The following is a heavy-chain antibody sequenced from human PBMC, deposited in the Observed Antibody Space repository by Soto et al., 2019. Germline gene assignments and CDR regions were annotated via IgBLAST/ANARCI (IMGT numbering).Heavy chain of an antibody. J-gene: IGHJ4*02. D-gene: IGHD1-26*01. V-gene: IGHV3-23*01. CDR2: LSDSGGNT. Sequence: GGSLRLSCAASGLTFSSYGMSWVRQAPGRGLEFISALSDSGGNTYYADSVKGRFTISRDNSKDTLYLQMNNLRVEDTALYYGAKEMGARKPFYDWGQGTLVTVSS. CDR1: GLTFSSYG. CDR3: AKEMGARKPFYD.